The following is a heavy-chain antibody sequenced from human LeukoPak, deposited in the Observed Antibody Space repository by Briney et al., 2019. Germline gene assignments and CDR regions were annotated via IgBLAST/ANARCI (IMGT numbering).Heavy chain of an antibody. Sequence: ASVKVSCKESGYTFTSYYMHWVRQAPGQGLEWMGIINPSGGTTSYAQKFQGRVTMTRDTSTSTVYMELSSLRSEDTAIYYCARETYSNNYPNIDYWGQGTLVTVSS. CDR3: ARETYSNNYPNIDY. J-gene: IGHJ4*02. V-gene: IGHV1-46*01. CDR1: GYTFTSYY. CDR2: INPSGGTT. D-gene: IGHD2/OR15-2a*01.